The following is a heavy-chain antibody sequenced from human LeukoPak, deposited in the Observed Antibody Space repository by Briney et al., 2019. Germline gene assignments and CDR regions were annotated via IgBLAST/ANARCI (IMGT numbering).Heavy chain of an antibody. CDR3: ASGFRCYDILTGYYMRYYYMDV. Sequence: ASVKVSCKASGYTFTSYDINWVRQATGQGLEWMGWMNPNSGNTGYAQKFQGRVTMTRNTSISTAYMELSSLGSEDTAVYYCASGFRCYDILTGYYMRYYYMDVWGKGTTDTVSS. V-gene: IGHV1-8*01. D-gene: IGHD3-9*01. CDR1: GYTFTSYD. CDR2: MNPNSGNT. J-gene: IGHJ6*03.